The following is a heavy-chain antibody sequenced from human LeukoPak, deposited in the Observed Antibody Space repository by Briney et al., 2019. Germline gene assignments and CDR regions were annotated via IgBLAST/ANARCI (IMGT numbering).Heavy chain of an antibody. CDR3: ARDSIAAAGFRWVTFDP. V-gene: IGHV4-59*11. J-gene: IGHJ5*02. CDR1: GGSISSHY. CDR2: IYYSGST. D-gene: IGHD6-13*01. Sequence: PSETLSLTCTVSGGSISSHYWSWLRQPPGKGLEWLGYIYYSGSTNYNPSLKSRVTISVDTSKNQFSLKLSSVTAADTAVYYCARDSIAAAGFRWVTFDPWGQGTLVTVSS.